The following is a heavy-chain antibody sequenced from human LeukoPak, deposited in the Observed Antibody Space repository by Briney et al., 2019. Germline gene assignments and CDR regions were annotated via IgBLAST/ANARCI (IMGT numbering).Heavy chain of an antibody. J-gene: IGHJ6*03. CDR3: ARMVRGVIITHYYYYMDV. V-gene: IGHV1-2*02. CDR2: INPNSGGT. CDR1: GYTFTGYY. Sequence: AASVKVSCKASGYTFTGYYMHWVRQAPGQGLEWMGWINPNSGGTNYAQKFQGRVTMTRDTSISTAYMELSRLRSDDTAVCYCARMVRGVIITHYYYYMDVWGKGTTVTVSS. D-gene: IGHD3-10*01.